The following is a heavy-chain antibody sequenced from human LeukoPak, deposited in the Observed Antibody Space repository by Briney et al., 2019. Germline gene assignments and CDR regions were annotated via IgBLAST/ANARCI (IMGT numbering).Heavy chain of an antibody. CDR1: GGSFSGYY. V-gene: IGHV4-34*01. CDR2: INHSGST. CDR3: ARAGNYYYSSGYYFHFDY. D-gene: IGHD3-22*01. J-gene: IGHJ4*02. Sequence: PSENLSLTCAVYGGSFSGYYWSWIRQPPGKGLEWIGEINHSGSTNYNPSLKSRVTISVDTSKNQFSLKLSSVTAADTAVYYCARAGNYYYSSGYYFHFDYWGQGTLVTVSS.